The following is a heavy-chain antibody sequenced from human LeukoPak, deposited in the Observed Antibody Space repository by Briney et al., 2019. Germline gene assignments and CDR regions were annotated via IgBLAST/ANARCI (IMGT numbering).Heavy chain of an antibody. CDR3: ATLLSAASPPNGDY. V-gene: IGHV1-24*01. D-gene: IGHD2-15*01. CDR1: GYTLTELS. J-gene: IGHJ4*02. CDR2: FDPEDGET. Sequence: ASVKVCCKVSGYTLTELSMHWVRQAPGKGLEWVGGFDPEDGETIYAQKFQGRVTMTEDTSTDTAYMELSSLRSEDTAVYYCATLLSAASPPNGDYWGQGTLVTVSS.